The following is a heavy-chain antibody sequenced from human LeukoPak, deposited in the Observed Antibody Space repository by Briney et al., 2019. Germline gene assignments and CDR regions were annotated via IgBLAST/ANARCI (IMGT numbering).Heavy chain of an antibody. CDR2: ISSSGDKT. CDR1: GFTFSSYA. Sequence: GGCLRLSCAASGFTFSSYAMSWVRQIPGKGLDWVAAISSSGDKTYYADSVKGRFTISRDNSKTTLYLQMNSLRAKDTAIYYCAKEAAVTGIADFWGQGTLVTVSS. J-gene: IGHJ4*02. CDR3: AKEAAVTGIADF. D-gene: IGHD4-11*01. V-gene: IGHV3-23*01.